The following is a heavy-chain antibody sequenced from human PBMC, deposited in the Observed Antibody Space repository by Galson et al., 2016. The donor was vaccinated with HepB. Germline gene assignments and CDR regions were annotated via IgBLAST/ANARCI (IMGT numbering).Heavy chain of an antibody. Sequence: SLRLSCAASAFTFNTYTMNWVRQAPGKGLEWVSSISNSGTYMYYADSVRGRFTISRDNAKNSLYLQLNSLRAEDTAVFYCARNGRRNYGDYGRFDFWGQGTLVTVS. D-gene: IGHD4-17*01. CDR2: ISNSGTYM. V-gene: IGHV3-21*01. CDR3: ARNGRRNYGDYGRFDF. J-gene: IGHJ4*02. CDR1: AFTFNTYT.